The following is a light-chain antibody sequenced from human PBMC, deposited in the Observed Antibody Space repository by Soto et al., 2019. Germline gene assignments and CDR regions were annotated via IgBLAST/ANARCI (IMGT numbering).Light chain of an antibody. J-gene: IGKJ5*01. CDR1: QSVSSSY. Sequence: EKVLTQSPGTLSLSPGERATLSCRASQSVSSSYLAWYQQKPGQAPRLLIYGASSRATGIPDRFSGSGSGTDFTLTISRLEPEDFAVYYCQQYGSSQVTFGQGTRLEIK. CDR3: QQYGSSQVT. CDR2: GAS. V-gene: IGKV3-20*01.